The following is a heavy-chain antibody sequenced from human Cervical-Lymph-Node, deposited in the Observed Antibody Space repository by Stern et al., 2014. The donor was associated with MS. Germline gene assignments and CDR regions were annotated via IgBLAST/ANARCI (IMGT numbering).Heavy chain of an antibody. V-gene: IGHV4-59*08. J-gene: IGHJ4*02. CDR3: AFHTSGRTDHFDN. CDR1: GGSINNYY. D-gene: IGHD6-19*01. Sequence: DQLVESGPGLVKPSETLSLTCTVSGGSINNYYWTWVRQPPGKGLEWIGYIYDDGTTNYNPSLKSRVTMSADTSKTQFSLKLTSMTAADTAVYYCAFHTSGRTDHFDNWGQGTLVTVSS. CDR2: IYDDGTT.